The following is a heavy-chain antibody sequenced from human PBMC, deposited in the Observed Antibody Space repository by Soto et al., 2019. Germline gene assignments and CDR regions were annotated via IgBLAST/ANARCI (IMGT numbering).Heavy chain of an antibody. D-gene: IGHD2-8*02. V-gene: IGHV1-69*06. CDR1: GDIFTRYS. Sequence: VRLVQSGAEVKKPGSSVRVSCRAPGDIFTRYSFSWVRQAPGQGLEWMGGVIPVFGTSNYGRKFQGRVTITADKSANTAFLDMSGLRYDDTAVYYCAGAPAGGYYYYYKFDIWGQGTAVTVSS. J-gene: IGHJ6*02. CDR3: AGAPAGGYYYYYKFDI. CDR2: VIPVFGTS.